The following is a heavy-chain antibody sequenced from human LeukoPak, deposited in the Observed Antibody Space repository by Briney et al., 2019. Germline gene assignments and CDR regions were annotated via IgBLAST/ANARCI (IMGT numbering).Heavy chain of an antibody. CDR2: IYHSGST. CDR1: GGSISSYY. J-gene: IGHJ6*03. D-gene: IGHD4-17*01. Sequence: PSETLSLTCTVSGGSISSYYWSWIRQPPGKGLEWTGYIYHSGSTNYNPSLKSRVTISVDTSKNQFSPKLSSVTAADTAVYYCARARDYDPPAFYYYYMDVWGKGTTVTVSS. V-gene: IGHV4-59*01. CDR3: ARARDYDPPAFYYYYMDV.